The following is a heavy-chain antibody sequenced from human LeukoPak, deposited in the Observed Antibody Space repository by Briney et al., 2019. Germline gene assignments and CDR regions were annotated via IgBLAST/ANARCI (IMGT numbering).Heavy chain of an antibody. Sequence: PSETLSLTCTVSGGSFSSGGSFWPWIRQHPGKGLDWVGHLDHSGSTYSNPSLKGRVSMSVDTSKNQFNLRLTSVTAADTAVYYCATGTYCGGDCYSDWGPGTLVTVSS. CDR3: ATGTYCGGDCYSD. CDR1: GGSFSSGGSF. J-gene: IGHJ4*02. V-gene: IGHV4-31*03. D-gene: IGHD2-21*02. CDR2: LDHSGST.